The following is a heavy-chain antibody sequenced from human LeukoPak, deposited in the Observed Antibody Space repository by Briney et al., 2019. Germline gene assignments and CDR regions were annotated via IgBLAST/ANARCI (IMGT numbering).Heavy chain of an antibody. Sequence: GGSLRLFCAASGFTLNKYAMSWVRQVPGKGLEWVSSLSGSGGDTYYAESVKGRFTISRDNSKNTVYLEMNSLRAEDTAVYYCAKDPYGTRYFDYWGQGTLVTVSS. J-gene: IGHJ4*02. CDR3: AKDPYGTRYFDY. CDR1: GFTLNKYA. D-gene: IGHD2-2*01. CDR2: LSGSGGDT. V-gene: IGHV3-23*01.